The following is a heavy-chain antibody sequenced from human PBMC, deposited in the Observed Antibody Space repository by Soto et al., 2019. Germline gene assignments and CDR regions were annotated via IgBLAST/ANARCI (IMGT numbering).Heavy chain of an antibody. Sequence: EVQLLESGGGLVQPGGSLRLSCAASGFTFSSYAMSWVRQAPGKGLEWVSAISGSGGSTYYADSVKGRFTISRDNSKTTLYLQMNSLRAEDTAVYYAVIVGATPLNYWGQGTLVTVSS. J-gene: IGHJ4*02. V-gene: IGHV3-23*01. CDR3: VIVGATPLNY. CDR2: ISGSGGST. D-gene: IGHD1-26*01. CDR1: GFTFSSYA.